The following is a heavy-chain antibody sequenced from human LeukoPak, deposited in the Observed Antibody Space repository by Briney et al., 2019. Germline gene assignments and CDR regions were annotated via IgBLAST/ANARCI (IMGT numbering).Heavy chain of an antibody. V-gene: IGHV3-7*01. CDR2: IKQDGSEK. CDR1: GFTFSSYW. D-gene: IGHD5-24*01. Sequence: PGGSLRLSCAASGFTFSSYWMSWVRQAPGKGLEWVANIKQDGSEKYYVDSVKGRFTISRDNAKTSLYLQMNSLRAEDTAVYYCARTCRDGYNLEYYFDYWGQGTLVTVSS. J-gene: IGHJ4*02. CDR3: ARTCRDGYNLEYYFDY.